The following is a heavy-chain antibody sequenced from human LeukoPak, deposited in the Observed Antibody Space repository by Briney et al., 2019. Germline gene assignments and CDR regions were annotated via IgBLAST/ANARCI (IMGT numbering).Heavy chain of an antibody. Sequence: SETLSLTCAVYGGSFSGYYWSWIRQPPGKGLEWIGYIYYSGSTNYNPSLKSRVTISVDTSKNQFSLKLSSVTAADTAVYYCARGAVTTLDYWGQGTLVTVSS. J-gene: IGHJ4*02. CDR1: GGSFSGYY. V-gene: IGHV4-59*01. D-gene: IGHD4-17*01. CDR2: IYYSGST. CDR3: ARGAVTTLDY.